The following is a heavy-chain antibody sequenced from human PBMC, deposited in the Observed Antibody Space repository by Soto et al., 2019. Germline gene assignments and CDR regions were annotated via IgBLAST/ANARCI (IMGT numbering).Heavy chain of an antibody. V-gene: IGHV3-74*01. J-gene: IGHJ4*02. CDR1: GFPFGNYW. Sequence: PGGSLRLSCAASGFPFGNYWMHWVRQAPGKGLEWVSRMNSDGSTTNYADSVKGRFTVSRDNARNNLHLQMNSLRAEDTAVYYCATAEVDYWGPGTLVTVSS. CDR2: MNSDGSTT. CDR3: ATAEVDY.